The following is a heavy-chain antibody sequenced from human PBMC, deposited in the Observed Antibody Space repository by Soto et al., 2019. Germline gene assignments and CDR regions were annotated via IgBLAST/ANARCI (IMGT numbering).Heavy chain of an antibody. J-gene: IGHJ6*03. V-gene: IGHV4-59*01. D-gene: IGHD5-12*01. CDR3: ARDLHAGFDHCIGP. Sequence: SWLRQFHGRGLEWIAYTSYTGNTIYNPSRQSRVSTSIEKSKNKLSLKVTSMTGADTPVYYCARDLHAGFDHCIGPWGKGTPFTL. CDR2: TSYTGNT.